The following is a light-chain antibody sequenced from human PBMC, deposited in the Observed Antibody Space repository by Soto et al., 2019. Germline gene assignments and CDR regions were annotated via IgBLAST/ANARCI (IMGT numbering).Light chain of an antibody. CDR2: DVT. CDR1: NSDVGAYNY. Sequence: QSALTQPASVSGSPGQSITISCTGTNSDVGAYNYVSWYQQHPGKAPKLMIYDVTNRPSGVSSRFSGSKSGNTASLTISGLLGEDEADYYCSSFTSDTTWVXGGGTKLTVL. V-gene: IGLV2-14*03. J-gene: IGLJ3*02. CDR3: SSFTSDTTWV.